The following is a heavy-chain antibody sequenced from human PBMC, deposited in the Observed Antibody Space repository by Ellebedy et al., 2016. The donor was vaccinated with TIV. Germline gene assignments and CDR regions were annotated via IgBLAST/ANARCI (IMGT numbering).Heavy chain of an antibody. CDR2: INHSGRT. D-gene: IGHD2-2*01. J-gene: IGHJ5*02. CDR3: ASLGYWSSTNCYYGRLFDP. V-gene: IGHV4-34*01. Sequence: MPSETLSLTCAVYGGSFSGYYWSWVRQPPGKGLEWIGGINHSGRTNYNASLKSRVTISVDTSKNQFTLKLSSVTAADTAVYYCASLGYWSSTNCYYGRLFDPWGQGTLVTVSS. CDR1: GGSFSGYY.